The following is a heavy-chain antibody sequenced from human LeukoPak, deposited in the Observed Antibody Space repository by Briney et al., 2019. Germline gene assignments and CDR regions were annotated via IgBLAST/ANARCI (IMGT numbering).Heavy chain of an antibody. V-gene: IGHV3-9*01. CDR2: ISWNSGSI. J-gene: IGHJ4*02. CDR3: AKGVVGATGISFDY. Sequence: PGRSLRLSCAASRFTFDDYAMHWVRQAPGKGLEWVSGISWNSGSIGYADSVKGRFTISRDNAKNSLYLQMNSLRAEDTALYYCAKGVVGATGISFDYWGQGTLVTVSS. D-gene: IGHD1-26*01. CDR1: RFTFDDYA.